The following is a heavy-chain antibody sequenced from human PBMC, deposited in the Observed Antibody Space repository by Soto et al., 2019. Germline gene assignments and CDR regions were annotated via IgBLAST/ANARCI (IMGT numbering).Heavy chain of an antibody. CDR2: IYYSGST. CDR1: GGSISSSSYY. Sequence: SETLSLTWTVSGGSISSSSYYWGWIRQPPGKGLEWIGSIYYSGSTYYNPSLKSRVTISVDTSKNQFFLKLSSVTAAATAVYYCARQASGVVITLRYYYGMNLWAQGTTVIFS. J-gene: IGHJ6*02. V-gene: IGHV4-39*01. CDR3: ARQASGVVITLRYYYGMNL. D-gene: IGHD3-22*01.